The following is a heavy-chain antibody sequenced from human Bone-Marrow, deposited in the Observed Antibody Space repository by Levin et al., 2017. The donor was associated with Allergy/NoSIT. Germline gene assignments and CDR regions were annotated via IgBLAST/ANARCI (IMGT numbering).Heavy chain of an antibody. CDR3: ASSGHDIESGYYYYYFMDV. J-gene: IGHJ6*03. D-gene: IGHD3-9*01. CDR2: IDTDGSP. Sequence: GESLKLSCASSEFSVSGKYMNWVRQAPGKGLEWVSLIDTDGSPFYADSVEGRFTISRDTSKNTVSLQMDILRVEDTAVYFCASSGHDIESGYYYYYFMDVWGKGTTVTVSS. V-gene: IGHV3-66*02. CDR1: EFSVSGKY.